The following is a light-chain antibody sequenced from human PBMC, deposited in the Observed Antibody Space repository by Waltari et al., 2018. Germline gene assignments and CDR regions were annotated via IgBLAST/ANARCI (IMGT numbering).Light chain of an antibody. CDR3: QTGGHGTWV. J-gene: IGLJ3*02. CDR1: SGHSSNV. CDR2: VNSDGSH. Sequence: QLALTQSPSASASLGASVKLTCTLNSGHSSNVVAWLQQQPEKGPRYLMKVNSDGSHVKGDDIPDRFSGAGSGAERYLTISSLQSEDEADYYCQTGGHGTWVFGGGTKLTVL. V-gene: IGLV4-69*02.